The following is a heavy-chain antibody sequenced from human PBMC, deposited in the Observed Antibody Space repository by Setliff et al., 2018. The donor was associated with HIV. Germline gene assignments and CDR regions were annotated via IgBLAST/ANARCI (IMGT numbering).Heavy chain of an antibody. Sequence: ASVKVSCKASSYTFTRYGISWVRQAPGQGLEWMGWISGYNGNTKYAQSFRGRVAMTTETSTSTAYMEMRSLRSDDTAVYYCARVPFGSAWFSGGHDAFDIWGQGTMVTVSS. CDR3: ARVPFGSAWFSGGHDAFDI. CDR2: ISGYNGNT. D-gene: IGHD3-16*01. J-gene: IGHJ3*02. CDR1: SYTFTRYG. V-gene: IGHV1-18*01.